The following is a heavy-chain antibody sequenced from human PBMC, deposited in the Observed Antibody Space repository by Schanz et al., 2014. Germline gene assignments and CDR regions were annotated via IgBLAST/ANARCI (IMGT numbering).Heavy chain of an antibody. CDR2: IRSDERDK. D-gene: IGHD1-26*01. V-gene: IGHV3-30*02. CDR1: GYSFSDYD. J-gene: IGHJ4*02. Sequence: VQLVESGGGVVQPGGSLRLSCVGSGYSFSDYDMYWIRQAPGMGLEWVALIRSDERDKCYADSVKGRFAISRDNSKDTLYLQMNSLRTEDTAVYYCAGDWASGRYYSDYWGQGTLVTVSS. CDR3: AGDWASGRYYSDY.